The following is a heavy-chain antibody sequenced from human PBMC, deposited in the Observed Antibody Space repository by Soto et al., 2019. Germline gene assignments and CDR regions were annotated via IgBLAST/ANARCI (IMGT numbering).Heavy chain of an antibody. CDR1: GGSVSISSNY. CDR3: AREGLLGTGAYYFDY. V-gene: IGHV4-39*02. CDR2: IYYSGST. D-gene: IGHD2-15*01. Sequence: WETLSLTCTVSGGSVSISSNYWGWIRQPPGKGLEWIANIYYSGSTYYNPSLKSRVTISLDTSKNQFSLKLSSVTAADTAVYYSAREGLLGTGAYYFDYWGQGTLVTVSS. J-gene: IGHJ4*02.